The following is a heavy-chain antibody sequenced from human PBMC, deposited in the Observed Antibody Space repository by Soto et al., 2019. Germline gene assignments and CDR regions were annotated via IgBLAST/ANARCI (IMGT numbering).Heavy chain of an antibody. Sequence: EVQLVESGGGLVKPGGSLRLSCAASGFTFSSYTMNWVRQAPGKGLEWVSSISSSGPYVQYADSLRGRFTISRDNAKNSLYLQMDSLRVDDSAVYYCARDSVTTTYYYYGMDVWGQGTTVTVSS. V-gene: IGHV3-21*01. CDR3: ARDSVTTTYYYYGMDV. CDR1: GFTFSSYT. CDR2: ISSSGPYV. J-gene: IGHJ6*02. D-gene: IGHD4-17*01.